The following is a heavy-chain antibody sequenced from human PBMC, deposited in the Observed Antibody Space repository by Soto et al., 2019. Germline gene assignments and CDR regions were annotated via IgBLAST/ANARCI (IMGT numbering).Heavy chain of an antibody. CDR1: GGSMSGYY. CDR3: ARDGGSYPYYIDY. D-gene: IGHD1-26*01. V-gene: IGHV4-4*07. Sequence: SETLSLTCTVSGGSMSGYYWSWIRQPAGKGLEWIGRIYTSGSTNYNPSLRSRVTMSVDTSKNQFSLRLSPVTAADTAVYYCARDGGSYPYYIDYWGQGTLVTVSS. J-gene: IGHJ4*02. CDR2: IYTSGST.